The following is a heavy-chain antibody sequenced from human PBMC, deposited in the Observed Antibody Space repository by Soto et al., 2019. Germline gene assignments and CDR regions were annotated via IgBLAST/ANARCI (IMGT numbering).Heavy chain of an antibody. J-gene: IGHJ5*02. CDR1: GYTFTSYG. Sequence: QVQLVQSGAEVKKPGASVKVSCKASGYTFTSYGISWVRQAPGQWLEWMGWSSAYSGNTNYAQKLQGRVTMTTDTSPRTAYMARRSLRSDDTAVYSCARAKGAYCVGDCYSTWFDPWGQGTLVTVSS. V-gene: IGHV1-18*01. CDR3: ARAKGAYCVGDCYSTWFDP. D-gene: IGHD2-21*02. CDR2: SSAYSGNT.